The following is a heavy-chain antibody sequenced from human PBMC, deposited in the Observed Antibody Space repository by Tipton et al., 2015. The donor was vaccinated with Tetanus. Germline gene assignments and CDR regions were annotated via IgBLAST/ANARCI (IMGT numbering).Heavy chain of an antibody. CDR2: INHSGST. D-gene: IGHD4-23*01. V-gene: IGHV4-34*01. Sequence: LRLSCAVYGGSFNDYYWSWIRQPPGKGLEWIGEINHSGSTKYNPSLKSRVTISVDTSKNQFTLQLSSVTAADTAVYYCARGSNSIDFWGQGTLVTVSS. CDR3: ARGSNSIDF. CDR1: GGSFNDYY. J-gene: IGHJ4*02.